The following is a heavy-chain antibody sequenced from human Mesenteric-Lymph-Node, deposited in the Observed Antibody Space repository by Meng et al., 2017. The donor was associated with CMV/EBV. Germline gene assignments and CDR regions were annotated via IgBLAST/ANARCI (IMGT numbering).Heavy chain of an antibody. D-gene: IGHD2-2*02. CDR2: ISYDGSNK. Sequence: GESLKISCAASGFTFSSYAMHWVRQAPGKGLEWVAVISYDGSNKYYADSVKGRFTISRDNSKNTLYLQLNSLRAGDTAVYYCAKSRSSSSSCYNYWGQGTLVTVSS. CDR3: AKSRSSSSSCYNY. V-gene: IGHV3-30-3*02. J-gene: IGHJ4*02. CDR1: GFTFSSYA.